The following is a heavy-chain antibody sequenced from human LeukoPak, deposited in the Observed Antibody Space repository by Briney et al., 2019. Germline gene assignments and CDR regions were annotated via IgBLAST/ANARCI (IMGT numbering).Heavy chain of an antibody. CDR2: IYYSGST. CDR1: GGSISSGDYY. J-gene: IGHJ3*02. V-gene: IGHV4-61*08. Sequence: SETLSLTCTVSGGSISSGDYYWSWIRQPPGKGLEWIGYIYYSGSTYYNPSLKSRVAISVDTSRNQFSLRLTSVTAADTAIFYCARGGLFAFDIWGQGTTVIVSS. CDR3: ARGGLFAFDI.